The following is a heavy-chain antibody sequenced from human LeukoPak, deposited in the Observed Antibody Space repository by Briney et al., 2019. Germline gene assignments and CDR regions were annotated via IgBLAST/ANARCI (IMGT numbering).Heavy chain of an antibody. CDR3: ARALWPLCYMDV. D-gene: IGHD2/OR15-2a*01. CDR2: INPSGGST. Sequence: ASVKVSCKASGYTFTSYYMHWVRQAPGQGLEWMGIINPSGGSTSYAQKFQGRVTMTRDMSTSTVYMELSSLRSEDTAVYYCARALWPLCYMDVWGKGTTVTVSS. J-gene: IGHJ6*03. V-gene: IGHV1-46*01. CDR1: GYTFTSYY.